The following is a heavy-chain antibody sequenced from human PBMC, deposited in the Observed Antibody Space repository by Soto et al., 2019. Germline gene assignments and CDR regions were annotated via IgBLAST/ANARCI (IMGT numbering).Heavy chain of an antibody. J-gene: IGHJ4*02. CDR1: GGSISSGGYY. V-gene: IGHV4-31*03. CDR3: AREDIAATMLDY. D-gene: IGHD5-12*01. CDR2: IYYSGSS. Sequence: QVQLQESGPGLVKPSQTLSLTCTVSGGSISSGGYYWSWIRQHPGKGLEWIGYIYYSGSSYYNPSLKSRVTISVDTSKNQFSLKLSSVTAADTAVYYCAREDIAATMLDYWGQGTLVTVSS.